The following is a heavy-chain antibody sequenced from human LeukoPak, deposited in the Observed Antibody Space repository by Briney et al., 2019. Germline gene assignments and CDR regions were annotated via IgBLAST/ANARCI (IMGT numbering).Heavy chain of an antibody. CDR3: ARAPGIAALLMDV. CDR2: IIPIFGTA. CDR1: GYTFTRYA. J-gene: IGHJ6*03. V-gene: IGHV1-69*13. Sequence: ASVKVSCKASGYTFTRYAISWLRQAPGQGLEWMGGIIPIFGTANYAQKFQGRVTITADESTSTAYMELSSLRSEDTAVYYCARAPGIAALLMDVWGKGTTVTVSS. D-gene: IGHD6-6*01.